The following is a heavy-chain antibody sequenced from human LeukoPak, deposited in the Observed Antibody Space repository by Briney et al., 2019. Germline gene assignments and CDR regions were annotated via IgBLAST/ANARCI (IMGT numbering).Heavy chain of an antibody. CDR2: IRYDGSNK. CDR1: GFTFSSYG. J-gene: IGHJ4*02. D-gene: IGHD6-13*01. CDR3: ARNGIAAPLPDY. Sequence: GGSLRLSCAASGFTFSSYGMHWVRQAPGKGLEWVAFIRYDGSNKYYADSVKGRFTISRDNSKNTLYLQMNSLRAEDTAVYYCARNGIAAPLPDYWGQGTLVTVSS. V-gene: IGHV3-30*02.